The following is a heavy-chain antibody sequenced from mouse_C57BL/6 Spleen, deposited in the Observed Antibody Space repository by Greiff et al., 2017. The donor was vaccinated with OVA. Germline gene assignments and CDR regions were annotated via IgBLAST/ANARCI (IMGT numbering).Heavy chain of an antibody. Sequence: VMLVESGPGLVAPSQSLSITCTVSGFSLTSYGVDWVRQSPGKGLEWLGVIWGVGSTNYNSALKSRLSISKDNSKSQVFLKMNSLQTDDTAMYYCARHYDYDVGAMDYWGQGTSVTVSS. D-gene: IGHD2-4*01. V-gene: IGHV2-6*01. J-gene: IGHJ4*01. CDR3: ARHYDYDVGAMDY. CDR2: IWGVGST. CDR1: GFSLTSYG.